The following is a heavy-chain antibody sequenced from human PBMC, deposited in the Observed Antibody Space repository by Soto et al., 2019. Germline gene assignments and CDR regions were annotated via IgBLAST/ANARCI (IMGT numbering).Heavy chain of an antibody. J-gene: IGHJ4*02. V-gene: IGHV3-48*03. CDR2: IGTGGSSI. CDR3: AREELNCGGDCFSY. Sequence: GGSLRLSSVVSGFTFSSFEMNWVRQAPGMGLEWVSYIGTGGSSIYYADSVRGRITVSRDDAKNSLYLQMHSLRAEDTAVYYCAREELNCGGDCFSYWGQGTLVTVSS. CDR1: GFTFSSFE. D-gene: IGHD2-21*01.